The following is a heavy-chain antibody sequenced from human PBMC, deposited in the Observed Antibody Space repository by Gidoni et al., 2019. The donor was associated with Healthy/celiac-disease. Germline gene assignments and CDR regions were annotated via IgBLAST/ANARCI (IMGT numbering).Heavy chain of an antibody. CDR3: ATEVGGRYYYGMDV. CDR1: GYTLPELS. D-gene: IGHD2-15*01. Sequence: QVQLVQSGAELTKPGASVTVSCTVSGYTLPELSMHWVRQAPGKGLEWMGGFDPEDGETIYAQKFQGRVTMTEDTSTDTAYMELSSLRSEDTAVYYCATEVGGRYYYGMDVWGQGTTVTVSS. J-gene: IGHJ6*02. V-gene: IGHV1-24*01. CDR2: FDPEDGET.